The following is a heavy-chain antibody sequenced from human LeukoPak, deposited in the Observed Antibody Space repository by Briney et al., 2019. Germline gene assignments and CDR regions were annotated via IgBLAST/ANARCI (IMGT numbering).Heavy chain of an antibody. V-gene: IGHV4-39*07. D-gene: IGHD3-10*01. CDR1: GFTFSSYS. CDR3: ARLPMIRGVTEYYFDY. Sequence: PGGSLRLSCAASGFTFSSYSMNWVRQAPGKGLEWIGSMYYRGSTYHNPSLKSRVTISVDTSKNQFSLKLSSVTAADTAVYYCARLPMIRGVTEYYFDYWGQGSLVTVSS. CDR2: MYYRGST. J-gene: IGHJ4*02.